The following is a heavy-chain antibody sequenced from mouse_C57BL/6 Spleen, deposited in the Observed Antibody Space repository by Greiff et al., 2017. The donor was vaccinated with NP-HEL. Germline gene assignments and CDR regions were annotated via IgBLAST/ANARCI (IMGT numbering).Heavy chain of an antibody. CDR3: AREDYDYEDYFDY. CDR1: GYTFTSYW. CDR2: INPSNGGT. Sequence: VQLQQPGTELVKPGASVKLSCKASGYTFTSYWMHWVKQRPGQGLEWIGNINPSNGGTNYIEKFKSKATLTVDKSSSTAYMQLSSLTSEDSAVYYCAREDYDYEDYFDYWGQGTTLTVSS. J-gene: IGHJ2*01. D-gene: IGHD2-4*01. V-gene: IGHV1-53*01.